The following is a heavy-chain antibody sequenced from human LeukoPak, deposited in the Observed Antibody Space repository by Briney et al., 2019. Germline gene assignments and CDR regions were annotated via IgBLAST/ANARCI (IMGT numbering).Heavy chain of an antibody. D-gene: IGHD3-3*01. CDR2: AGWAGGTT. V-gene: IGHV3-43*01. J-gene: IGHJ4*02. Sequence: PGGSLRLSCATSGFNYDRYTIHWVRQAPAKGLEWVSLAGWAGGTTFYSDSVRGRFTISRDSGRKSVYLQMNSLTTDDTAFYFCAKELDTIFFDYWGQGALVTVSS. CDR3: AKELDTIFFDY. CDR1: GFNYDRYT.